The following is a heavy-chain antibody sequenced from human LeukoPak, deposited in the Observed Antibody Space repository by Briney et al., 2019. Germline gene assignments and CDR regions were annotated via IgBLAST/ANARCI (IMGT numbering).Heavy chain of an antibody. J-gene: IGHJ4*02. Sequence: GESLKISRKGSGYSFTNYWIGWVRQMPGKGLEWMGIIYPGNSDTRYSQSFQGQVTISVDKSISTAYLQWSSLKASDTAMYFCARRGRAVTGSAHADYWGQGTLVTVSS. CDR2: IYPGNSDT. CDR3: ARRGRAVTGSAHADY. V-gene: IGHV5-51*01. CDR1: GYSFTNYW. D-gene: IGHD6-19*01.